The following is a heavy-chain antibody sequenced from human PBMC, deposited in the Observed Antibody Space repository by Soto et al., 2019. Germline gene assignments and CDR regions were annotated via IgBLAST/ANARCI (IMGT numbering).Heavy chain of an antibody. V-gene: IGHV1-8*01. D-gene: IGHD6-13*01. CDR1: GYTFTSYD. CDR3: AGGMGSQLVQGRPSDY. Sequence: QVQLVQSGAEVKQPGALVKVSCKASGYTFTSYDINWVRQATGQELEWMGWMNPNSGNTGYARNFQGRVTMTRNTSISTADMGLSSLRSDDTAVYYCAGGMGSQLVQGRPSDYWGQGTLVAVSS. CDR2: MNPNSGNT. J-gene: IGHJ4*02.